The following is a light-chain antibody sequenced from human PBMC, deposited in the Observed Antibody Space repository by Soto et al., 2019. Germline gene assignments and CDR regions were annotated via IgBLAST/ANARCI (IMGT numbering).Light chain of an antibody. J-gene: IGKJ4*01. CDR2: GAS. Sequence: EIVMTQSPATLSVSPGERATLSCRASQSVSSNLAWYQQKPGQAPRLPIYGASTRATGIPARFSGSGSGTQFTLTISSLQSEDLAIYYCQQYNNWPPLTFGGGTKVEIK. CDR1: QSVSSN. V-gene: IGKV3-15*01. CDR3: QQYNNWPPLT.